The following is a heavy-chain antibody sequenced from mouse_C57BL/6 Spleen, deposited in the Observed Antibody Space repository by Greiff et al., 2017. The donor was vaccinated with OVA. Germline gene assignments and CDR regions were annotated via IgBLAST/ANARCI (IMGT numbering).Heavy chain of an antibody. CDR3: ARIGGGYSPYAMDY. J-gene: IGHJ4*01. Sequence: QVQLKESGPGLVAPSQSLSITCTVSGFSLTSYAISWVRQPPGKGLEWLGVIWTGGGTNYNLAPKSRLSISQDNSESQVFVKMNSLQTDDTARYYCARIGGGYSPYAMDYWGQGTSVTVSS. CDR1: GFSLTSYA. CDR2: IWTGGGT. D-gene: IGHD2-3*01. V-gene: IGHV2-9-1*01.